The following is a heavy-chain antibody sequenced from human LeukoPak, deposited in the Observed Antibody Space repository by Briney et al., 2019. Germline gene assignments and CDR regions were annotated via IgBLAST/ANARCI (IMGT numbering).Heavy chain of an antibody. Sequence: TGGSLRLSCAASGFTFSSYAMSWVRQAPGKGLEWVSAISGSGGSTYYADSVKGRFTISRDNSKNTLYLQMNSLRAEDTAVYYCAKDLLWFGELTYYMDVWGKGTTVTVSS. CDR1: GFTFSSYA. J-gene: IGHJ6*03. CDR2: ISGSGGST. V-gene: IGHV3-23*01. D-gene: IGHD3-10*01. CDR3: AKDLLWFGELTYYMDV.